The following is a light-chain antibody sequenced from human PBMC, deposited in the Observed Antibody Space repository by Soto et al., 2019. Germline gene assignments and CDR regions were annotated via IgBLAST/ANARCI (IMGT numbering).Light chain of an antibody. CDR2: EVS. CDR3: SSYTSTSTPFV. J-gene: IGLJ1*01. V-gene: IGLV2-14*01. CDR1: SSDVGNYNY. Sequence: QAARTQPASVSGSPGQSITISCTGASSDVGNYNYVSWYQQHPDKAPKLIIYEVSNRPSGVSNRFSGSKSGNTASLTISGLQAEDEADYYCSSYTSTSTPFVFGTGTKVTVL.